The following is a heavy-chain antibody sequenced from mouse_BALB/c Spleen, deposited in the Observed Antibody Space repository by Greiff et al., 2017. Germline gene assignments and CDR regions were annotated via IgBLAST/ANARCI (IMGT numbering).Heavy chain of an antibody. Sequence: EVMLVESGGGLVKPGGSLKLSCAASGFTFSSYAMSWVRQSPEKRLEWVAEISSGGSYTYYPDTVTGRFTISRDNAKNTLYLEMSSLRSEDTAMYYCANSMISRAMDYWGQGTSVTVSS. CDR1: GFTFSSYA. D-gene: IGHD2-4*01. V-gene: IGHV5-9-4*01. CDR3: ANSMISRAMDY. CDR2: ISSGGSYT. J-gene: IGHJ4*01.